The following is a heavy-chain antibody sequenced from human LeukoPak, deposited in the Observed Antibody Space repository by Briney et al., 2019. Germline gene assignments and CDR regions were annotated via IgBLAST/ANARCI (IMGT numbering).Heavy chain of an antibody. V-gene: IGHV3-7*01. J-gene: IGHJ6*02. CDR2: IKQDGSEK. CDR1: GFTFSSYW. CDR3: ARDRWITPVRGVRNGMDV. Sequence: PGGSLRLSCAASGFTFSSYWMSWVRQAPGKGLEWVANIKQDGSEKYYVDSVKGRFTISRDNAKNSLYLQMNSLRAEDTAVYYCARDRWITPVRGVRNGMDVWGQGTTVTVSS. D-gene: IGHD3-10*01.